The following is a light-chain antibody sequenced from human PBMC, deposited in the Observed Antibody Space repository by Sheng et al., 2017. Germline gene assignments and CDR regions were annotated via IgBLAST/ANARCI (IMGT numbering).Light chain of an antibody. V-gene: IGKV3-11*01. J-gene: IGKJ4*01. CDR2: DAS. CDR3: QERSNWPLLT. Sequence: VLTQSPATLSLSPGDSATLSCRASQSVGNFLAWFQQKPGRAPRVLIYDASKRAAGVPVRFSGSGSETDFTLTISRLQPEDSALYYCQERSNWPLLTFGGRTKIQIK. CDR1: QSVGNF.